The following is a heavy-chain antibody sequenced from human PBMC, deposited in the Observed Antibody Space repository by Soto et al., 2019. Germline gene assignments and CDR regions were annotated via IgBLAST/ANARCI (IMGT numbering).Heavy chain of an antibody. Sequence: SETLSLTCTVSGGSISSSSYYWGWIRQPPGKGLEWIGSIYYSGSTNYNPSLKSRVTLSVDTSKNQFSLKLSSVTAADTAVYYCARDGSAYFDYWGQGTLVTVSS. CDR3: ARDGSAYFDY. CDR1: GGSISSSSYY. D-gene: IGHD6-25*01. CDR2: IYYSGST. J-gene: IGHJ4*02. V-gene: IGHV4-39*07.